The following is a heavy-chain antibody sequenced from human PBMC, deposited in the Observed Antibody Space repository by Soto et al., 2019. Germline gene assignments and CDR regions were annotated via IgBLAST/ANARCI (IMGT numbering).Heavy chain of an antibody. CDR1: GYTFTSYG. V-gene: IGHV1-18*01. J-gene: IGHJ6*02. Sequence: GASVKVSCKASGYTFTSYGISWVRQAPGQGLEWMGWISAYNGNTNYAQKLQGRVTMTTDTSTSTAYMELRSLRSDDTAVYYCASGSISWLNYYYYYGMDVWGQGTTVTVSS. D-gene: IGHD6-13*01. CDR2: ISAYNGNT. CDR3: ASGSISWLNYYYYYGMDV.